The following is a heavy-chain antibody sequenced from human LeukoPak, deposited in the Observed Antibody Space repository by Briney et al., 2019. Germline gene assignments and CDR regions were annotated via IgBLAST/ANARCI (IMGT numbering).Heavy chain of an antibody. Sequence: GGSLRLSCAASGFTFSSYSMNWVRQAPGKGLEWVAVIWYDGGNKYYADSVKGRFTISRDNSKNTLYLQMNSLRAEDTAVYYCARAGPIAVAGYAIDYWGQGTLVTVSS. CDR2: IWYDGGNK. V-gene: IGHV3-33*08. J-gene: IGHJ4*02. D-gene: IGHD6-19*01. CDR1: GFTFSSYS. CDR3: ARAGPIAVAGYAIDY.